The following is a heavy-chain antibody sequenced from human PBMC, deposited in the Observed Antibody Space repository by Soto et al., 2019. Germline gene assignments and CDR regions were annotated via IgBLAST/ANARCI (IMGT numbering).Heavy chain of an antibody. CDR3: AIEGEYGDYGGENWFDS. CDR2: INSDGSHT. Sequence: EVQLVECGGGLVQPGGSLRLSCAASGFTFFAYWIHWVRQVPGKGLVWVSRINSDGSHTSYADSVRGRFTISRDNFKNPVYLQMNRLRAEGTAGYYCAIEGEYGDYGGENWFDSWGQISLVTVSS. J-gene: IGHJ5*01. CDR1: GFTFFAYW. V-gene: IGHV3-74*01. D-gene: IGHD4-17*01.